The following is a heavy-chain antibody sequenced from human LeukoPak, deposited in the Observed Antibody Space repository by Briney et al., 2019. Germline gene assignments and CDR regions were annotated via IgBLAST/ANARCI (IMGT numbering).Heavy chain of an antibody. CDR1: GYPFTTYE. Sequence: ASVTLSFKSAGYPFTTYEINWARQAAGQGLEWMGGVHPDTGYADYAQKFQGRVTMTSDTSISKAYMELSSLRSDDTAVYFCARGPRNDPWGQGTLVTVSS. V-gene: IGHV1-8*01. CDR3: ARGPRNDP. D-gene: IGHD1-14*01. CDR2: VHPDTGYA. J-gene: IGHJ5*02.